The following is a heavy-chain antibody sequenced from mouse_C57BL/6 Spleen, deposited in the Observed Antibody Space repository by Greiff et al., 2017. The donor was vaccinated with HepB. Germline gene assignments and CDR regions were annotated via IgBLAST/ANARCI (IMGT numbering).Heavy chain of an antibody. CDR3: TREGYYGSRGDY. V-gene: IGHV5-9-1*02. CDR2: ISSGGDYI. CDR1: GFTFSSYA. D-gene: IGHD1-1*01. Sequence: EVQGVESGEGLVKPGGSLKLSCAASGFTFSSYAMSWVRQTPEKRLEWVAYISSGGDYIYYADTVKGRFTISRDNARNTLYLQMSSLKSEDTAMYYCTREGYYGSRGDYWGQGTTLTVSS. J-gene: IGHJ2*01.